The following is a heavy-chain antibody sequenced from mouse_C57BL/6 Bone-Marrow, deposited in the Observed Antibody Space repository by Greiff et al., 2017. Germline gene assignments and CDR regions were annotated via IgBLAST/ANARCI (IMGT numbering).Heavy chain of an antibody. V-gene: IGHV1-81*01. D-gene: IGHD1-1*01. CDR2: IYPRSGNT. CDR1: GYTFTSYG. Sequence: VQLQQSGAELARPGASVKLSCKASGYTFTSYGISWVKQRTGQGLEWIGEIYPRSGNTYYNEKFKGKATLTVDKSSSTAYMQLSSLTSEDAAVYYCARSATVVAFDYWGQGTTLTVSS. CDR3: ARSATVVAFDY. J-gene: IGHJ2*01.